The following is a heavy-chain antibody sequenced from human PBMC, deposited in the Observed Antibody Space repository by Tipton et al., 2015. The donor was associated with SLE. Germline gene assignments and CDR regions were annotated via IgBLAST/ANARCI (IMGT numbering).Heavy chain of an antibody. V-gene: IGHV3-23*01. D-gene: IGHD2-2*01. CDR1: GFTFSSYA. J-gene: IGHJ4*02. Sequence: GSLRLSCAAPGFTFSSYAMSWVRQAPGKGLEWVSAISGSGGSTYYADSVKGRFTISRDNSKNTLYLQMNSLRAEDTAVYYCAKEGGVVVVPAAEGYWGQGTLVTVSS. CDR3: AKEGGVVVVPAAEGY. CDR2: ISGSGGST.